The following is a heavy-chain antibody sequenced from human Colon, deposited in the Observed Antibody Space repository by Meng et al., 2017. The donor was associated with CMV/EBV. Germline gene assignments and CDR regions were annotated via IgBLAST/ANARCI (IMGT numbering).Heavy chain of an antibody. D-gene: IGHD3-3*01. CDR3: AKCQGSSECSNWLDP. Sequence: SGSAFSSYAMSWVRQAPGKGLEWVSALRSSGESTYYADSVKGRFSVSRDNSKNTLYLQMNSLRVEDTAVYFCAKCQGSSECSNWLDPWGQGTLVTVSS. CDR1: GSAFSSYA. J-gene: IGHJ5*02. V-gene: IGHV3-23*01. CDR2: LRSSGEST.